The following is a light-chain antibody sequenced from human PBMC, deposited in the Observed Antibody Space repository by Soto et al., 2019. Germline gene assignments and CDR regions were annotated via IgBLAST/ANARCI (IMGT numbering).Light chain of an antibody. Sequence: EIVMAQSPATLSVSPGERATHSCRASQSVRNNLAWYQQRPGQAPRPLMYGASTRPSGIPARFTGGGSGTDFTLTITSLQSEDFAVYYCQQYDSYMYALGQGTKVDIK. V-gene: IGKV3-15*01. J-gene: IGKJ2*01. CDR1: QSVRNN. CDR3: QQYDSYMYA. CDR2: GAS.